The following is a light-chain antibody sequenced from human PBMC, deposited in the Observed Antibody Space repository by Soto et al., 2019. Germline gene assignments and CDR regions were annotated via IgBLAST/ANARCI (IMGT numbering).Light chain of an antibody. Sequence: EIVLTQSPATLSLSPGERATLSCRASQSVSSYLAWYQQKPGQAPRLLIYDASNRATGIPARFSGSGSGTDFPLTISRLEHEDCAVYYCQQRSNWPRTFGEGTKLEIK. CDR3: QQRSNWPRT. CDR1: QSVSSY. J-gene: IGKJ2*02. CDR2: DAS. V-gene: IGKV3-11*01.